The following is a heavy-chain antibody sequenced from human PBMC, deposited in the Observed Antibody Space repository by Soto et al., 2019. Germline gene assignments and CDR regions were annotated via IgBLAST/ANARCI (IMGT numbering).Heavy chain of an antibody. V-gene: IGHV4-4*02. Sequence: SETLSLTCAVSGGSISSSNWWSWVRQPPGKGREWIGGIYHSGSTNYNPSLKRRVTISVDKSKNQFSLKLSSVTAADTAVYYCARDRAAAGTPFDYWGQGTLVTVSS. CDR3: ARDRAAAGTPFDY. CDR2: IYHSGST. CDR1: GGSISSSNW. J-gene: IGHJ4*02. D-gene: IGHD6-13*01.